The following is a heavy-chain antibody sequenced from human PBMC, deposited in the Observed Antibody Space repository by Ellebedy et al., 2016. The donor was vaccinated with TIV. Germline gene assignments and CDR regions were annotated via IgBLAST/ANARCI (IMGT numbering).Heavy chain of an antibody. Sequence: PGGSLRLSCGASGFTFDSYWMSWVRQAPGKGLESVANTKQDGSEKYYVDSVRGRFTISRDNAKNSLYLQMNNLRAEDTAVYYCARLGVDGTWRRWYFDLWGRGTLVSVSS. CDR3: ARLGVDGTWRRWYFDL. V-gene: IGHV3-7*01. CDR2: TKQDGSEK. CDR1: GFTFDSYW. J-gene: IGHJ2*01. D-gene: IGHD6-19*01.